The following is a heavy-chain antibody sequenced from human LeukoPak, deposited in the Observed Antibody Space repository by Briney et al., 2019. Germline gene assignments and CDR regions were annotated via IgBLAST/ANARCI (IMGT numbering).Heavy chain of an antibody. J-gene: IGHJ6*03. D-gene: IGHD2-2*01. CDR2: INHSGST. CDR3: ARGTNYCSSTSCSFYYYYMDV. Sequence: PSETLSLTCAVYGGSFSGYYWSWISQPPGKRLEWIGEINHSGSTNYNPSLKSRVTISVDTSKNQFSLKLSSVTAADTAVYYCARGTNYCSSTSCSFYYYYMDVWGKGTTVTDSS. V-gene: IGHV4-34*01. CDR1: GGSFSGYY.